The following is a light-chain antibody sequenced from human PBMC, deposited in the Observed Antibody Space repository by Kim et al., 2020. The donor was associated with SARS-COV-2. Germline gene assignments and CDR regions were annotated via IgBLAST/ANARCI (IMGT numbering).Light chain of an antibody. J-gene: IGKJ4*01. CDR2: GAS. CDR3: QQYGDSLT. Sequence: LSPGDRANLPCRSSQSVSSSYFAWYQQRPGQAHRLLIYGASSRATGIPDRFSGGGFGTDFTLTISRLEPEDSAVYYCQQYGDSLTFGGGTKVDIK. V-gene: IGKV3-20*01. CDR1: QSVSSSY.